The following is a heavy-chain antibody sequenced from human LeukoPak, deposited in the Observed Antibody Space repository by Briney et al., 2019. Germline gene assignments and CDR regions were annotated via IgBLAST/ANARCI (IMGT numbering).Heavy chain of an antibody. J-gene: IGHJ5*02. D-gene: IGHD3-10*01. V-gene: IGHV3-11*05. Sequence: GGSLRLSCSASGFTFSDYSMSWIRQAPGKGLEWVSYISTSSSYTNYADSVKGRFTISRDNAKNSLYLQMNSLRAEDTAVYYCARDRYYASGSYNWFDPWGQGTLVTVSS. CDR1: GFTFSDYS. CDR2: ISTSSSYT. CDR3: ARDRYYASGSYNWFDP.